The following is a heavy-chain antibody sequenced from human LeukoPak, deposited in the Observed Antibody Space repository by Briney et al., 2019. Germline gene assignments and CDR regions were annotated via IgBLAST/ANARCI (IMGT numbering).Heavy chain of an antibody. CDR2: INPNSGGT. CDR3: ARDLAALCRTNGVCYTVDP. V-gene: IGHV1-2*02. CDR1: GYTFAGYY. Sequence: ASVKVSCKASGYTFAGYYMHWVRQAPGQGLEWMGWINPNSGGTNYAQKFQGRVTMTRDTSISTAYMELSRLRSDDTAVYYRARDLAALCRTNGVCYTVDPWGQGTLVTVSS. J-gene: IGHJ5*02. D-gene: IGHD2-8*01.